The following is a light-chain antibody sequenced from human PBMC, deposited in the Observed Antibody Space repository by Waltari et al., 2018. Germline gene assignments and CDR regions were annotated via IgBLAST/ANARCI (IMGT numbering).Light chain of an antibody. CDR1: TRHVGGYHL. CDR3: CSYAGSSTFVV. CDR2: EVS. Sequence: QSALTHPASRSGSPGQPIPLPCTGTTRHVGGYHLLSCYQQHPGKAPKRMIYEVSKRPSGVSNRFSGSKSGNTASLTISGLQAEDEADYYCCSYAGSSTFVVFGGGTKLTVL. J-gene: IGLJ2*01. V-gene: IGLV2-23*02.